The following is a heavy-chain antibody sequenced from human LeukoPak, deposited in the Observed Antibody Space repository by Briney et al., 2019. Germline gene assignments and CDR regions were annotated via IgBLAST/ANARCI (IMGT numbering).Heavy chain of an antibody. CDR2: IIPIFGTA. CDR3: ARGSAIAAAATSRFDY. V-gene: IGHV1-69*13. Sequence: SVKVSCKASGGTFSSYAISWVRQAPGQGLEWMGGIIPIFGTANYAQKFQGRVTITADESTSTAYMELSSLRSEDTAVYYCARGSAIAAAATSRFDYWGQGTLVTVSS. D-gene: IGHD6-13*01. CDR1: GGTFSSYA. J-gene: IGHJ4*02.